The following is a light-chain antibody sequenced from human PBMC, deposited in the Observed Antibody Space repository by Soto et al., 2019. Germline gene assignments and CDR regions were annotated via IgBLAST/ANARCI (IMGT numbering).Light chain of an antibody. CDR2: AAS. CDR3: LQDYNYPPT. V-gene: IGKV1-6*01. CDR1: QAIRND. Sequence: AIQMTQSPSSLSASVGDRVTITCRASQAIRNDLGWYQQKPGQAPKLLIYAASSLQSGVPSRFSGGGSGTDFTLTINSLQPEDFATYYCLQDYNYPPTFGQGTRVEIK. J-gene: IGKJ1*01.